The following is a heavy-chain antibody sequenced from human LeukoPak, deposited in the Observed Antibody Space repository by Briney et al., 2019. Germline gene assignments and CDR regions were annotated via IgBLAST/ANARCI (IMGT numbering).Heavy chain of an antibody. Sequence: SGGSLRLSCAASGFTFSNSGMYWVRQAPGKGLEWVAVIWYDGSNEYYADAVKGRFIISRDNSKNTVHLQMNSLRVEDTSVYYCAREISMFVNAFDLWGQGTLVAVSS. V-gene: IGHV3-33*01. J-gene: IGHJ3*01. D-gene: IGHD3-10*02. CDR1: GFTFSNSG. CDR2: IWYDGSNE. CDR3: AREISMFVNAFDL.